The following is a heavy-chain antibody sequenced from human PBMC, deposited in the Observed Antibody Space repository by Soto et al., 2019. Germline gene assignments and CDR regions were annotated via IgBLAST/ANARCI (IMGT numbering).Heavy chain of an antibody. D-gene: IGHD2-15*01. V-gene: IGHV4-61*01. J-gene: IGHJ4*02. Sequence: QVQLQESGPGLVKPSETLSLTCTVSGGSVNSVNFFWSWIRQPPGKGLEWIGYVSSAGRTTYRPSHKSRATISIDTFKNQFSLKLRSVTAADTAVYYCMRGLPRRRTDWGQGTRVTVAS. CDR2: VSSAGRT. CDR3: MRGLPRRRTD. CDR1: GGSVNSVNFF.